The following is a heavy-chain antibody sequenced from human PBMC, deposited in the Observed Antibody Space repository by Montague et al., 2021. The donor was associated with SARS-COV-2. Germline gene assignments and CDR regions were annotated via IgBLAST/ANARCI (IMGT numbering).Heavy chain of an antibody. CDR1: GRSVSSGSYY. V-gene: IGHV4-61*01. CDR2: IYYNGRT. CDR3: ARDPWRITIFGVVTRYGMDV. J-gene: IGHJ6*02. Sequence: SETLSLTCTVSGRSVSSGSYYWSWIRQPPGKGLEWIGNIYYNGRTNYNPSLKSRVTISVDTSKNQFSLNLNSVTAADTAAYYCARDPWRITIFGVVTRYGMDVWGQGTTVTVSS. D-gene: IGHD3-3*01.